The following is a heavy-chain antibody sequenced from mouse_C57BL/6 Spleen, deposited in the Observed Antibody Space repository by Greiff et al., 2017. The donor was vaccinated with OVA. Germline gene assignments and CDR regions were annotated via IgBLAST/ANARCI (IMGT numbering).Heavy chain of an antibody. CDR2: INPSTGGT. Sequence: EVQLQQSGPELVKPGASVKISCKASGYSFTGYYMNWVKQSPEKSLEWIGEINPSTGGTTYNQKFKAKATLTVDKSSSTAYMQLKSLTSEDSAVYYCASGRQIYDGYRDWFAYWGQGTLVTVSA. CDR3: ASGRQIYDGYRDWFAY. J-gene: IGHJ3*01. CDR1: GYSFTGYY. V-gene: IGHV1-42*01. D-gene: IGHD2-3*01.